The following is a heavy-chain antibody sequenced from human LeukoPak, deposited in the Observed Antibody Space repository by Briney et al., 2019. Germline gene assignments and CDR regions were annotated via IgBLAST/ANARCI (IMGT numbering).Heavy chain of an antibody. J-gene: IGHJ6*03. CDR3: AKGGSSLYYYYYYYMDV. CDR1: GFTFSSYG. V-gene: IGHV3-30*02. CDR2: IRYDGSNK. D-gene: IGHD1-26*01. Sequence: GGSLRLSRAASGFTFSSYGMHWVRQAPGKGLEWVAFIRYDGSNKYYADSVKGRFTISRDNSKNTLYLQMNSLRAEDTAVYYCAKGGSSLYYYYYYYMDVWGKGNTVTISS.